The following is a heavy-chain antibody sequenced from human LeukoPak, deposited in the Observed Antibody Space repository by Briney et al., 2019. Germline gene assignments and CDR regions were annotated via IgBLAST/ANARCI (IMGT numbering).Heavy chain of an antibody. CDR2: IIPIFGTA. V-gene: IGHV1-69*13. D-gene: IGHD4-17*01. CDR1: GGTFSSYA. CDR3: ARHRWEATVTTAVGY. Sequence: ASVKVSCKASGGTFSSYAISWVRQAPGQGLEWMGGIIPIFGTANYAQKFQGRVTITADESTSTACMELSSLRSEDTAVYCCARHRWEATVTTAVGYWGQGTLVTVSS. J-gene: IGHJ4*02.